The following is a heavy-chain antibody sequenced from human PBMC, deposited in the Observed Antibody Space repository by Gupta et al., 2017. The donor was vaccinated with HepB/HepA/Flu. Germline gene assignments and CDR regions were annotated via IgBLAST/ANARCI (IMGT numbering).Heavy chain of an antibody. J-gene: IGHJ4*02. CDR1: GFTFSSYE. CDR2: ISSSGRTI. CDR3: ARDVPPVY. D-gene: IGHD3-10*02. Sequence: EVQLVESGGGLVQPGGSLRLSCAASGFTFSSYEMNWVRQAPGKGLEWVSYISSSGRTIYYADSVKGRFTISRENAKNSLYMQMNSLRAEDTAVDYCARDVPPVYWVQGTLVTVSS. V-gene: IGHV3-48*03.